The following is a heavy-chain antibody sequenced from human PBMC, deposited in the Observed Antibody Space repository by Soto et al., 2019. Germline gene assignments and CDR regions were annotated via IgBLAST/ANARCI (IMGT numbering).Heavy chain of an antibody. D-gene: IGHD3-10*01. CDR1: GYTFTSYG. CDR3: ARDLLILWFGESNWFDP. V-gene: IGHV1-18*01. Sequence: ASVKVSCKASGYTFTSYGISWVRQAPGQGLEWMGWISAYNGNTNYAQKLQGRVTMTTDTSTSTAYMELRSLRSDDTAVYYCARDLLILWFGESNWFDPWGQGTLVTVSS. J-gene: IGHJ5*02. CDR2: ISAYNGNT.